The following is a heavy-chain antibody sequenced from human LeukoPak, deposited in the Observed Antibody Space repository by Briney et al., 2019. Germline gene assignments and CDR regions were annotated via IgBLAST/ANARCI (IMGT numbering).Heavy chain of an antibody. CDR3: AKDTSLVGAFEAFDI. D-gene: IGHD1-26*01. J-gene: IGHJ3*02. Sequence: GRSLRLSCAASGFTFNDYAMHWVRQAPGKGLEWVSSISWNSGRMSYADSVKGRLTISRDNAKNSLYLQMNSLKTEDTALYFCAKDTSLVGAFEAFDIWGQGTMVTVSS. CDR1: GFTFNDYA. V-gene: IGHV3-9*01. CDR2: ISWNSGRM.